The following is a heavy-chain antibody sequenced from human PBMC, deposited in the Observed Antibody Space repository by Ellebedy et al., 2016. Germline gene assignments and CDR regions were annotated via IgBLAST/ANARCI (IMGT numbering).Heavy chain of an antibody. D-gene: IGHD2-21*01. J-gene: IGHJ6*03. Sequence: ASVKVSCXASGYTFTGYYMHWVRQAPGQGLEWMGWINPNSGGTNYAQKFQGRVTMTRDTSISTAYMELSRLRSDDTAVYYCARGLIPEYYMDVWGKGTTVTVSS. CDR3: ARGLIPEYYMDV. CDR2: INPNSGGT. CDR1: GYTFTGYY. V-gene: IGHV1-2*02.